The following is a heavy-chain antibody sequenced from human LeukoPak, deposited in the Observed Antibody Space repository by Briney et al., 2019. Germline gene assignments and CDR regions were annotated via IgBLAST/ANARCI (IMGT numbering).Heavy chain of an antibody. CDR2: IWYDGSNK. D-gene: IGHD3-10*01. V-gene: IGHV3-33*01. CDR1: GFTFSSYG. Sequence: GGSLRLSCAASGFTFSSYGMHWVRQAPGKGLEWVAVIWYDGSNKYYADSVKGRFTISRDNSKNTLYLQMNSLRAEDTAVYYCARDGPMVRGATFTDYWGQGTLVTVSS. CDR3: ARDGPMVRGATFTDY. J-gene: IGHJ4*02.